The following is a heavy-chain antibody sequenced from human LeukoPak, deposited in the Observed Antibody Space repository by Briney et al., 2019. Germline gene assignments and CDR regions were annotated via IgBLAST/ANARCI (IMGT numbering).Heavy chain of an antibody. CDR3: ARGGHIVGATKQYFDY. Sequence: GGSLRLSCAASGFTFSSYSMNWVRQAPGKGLEWVSSISSTSYIYYADSVKGRFTISRDNAKNSLYLQMNSLRDEDTAVYYCARGGHIVGATKQYFDYWGQGTLVTVSS. CDR1: GFTFSSYS. CDR2: ISSTSYI. D-gene: IGHD1-26*01. J-gene: IGHJ4*02. V-gene: IGHV3-21*01.